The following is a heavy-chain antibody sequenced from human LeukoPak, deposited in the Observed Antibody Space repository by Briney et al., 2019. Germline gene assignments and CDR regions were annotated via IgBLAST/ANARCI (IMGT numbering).Heavy chain of an antibody. CDR1: GFTFSSYA. J-gene: IGHJ4*02. V-gene: IGHV3-30-3*01. Sequence: PGRSLRLSCAASGFTFSSYAMHWVRQAPGKGLEWVAVISNDGSNKYYADSVKGRFTISRDNSKNTLYLQMNSLRAEDTAVYYCARDKRVAGTRGWGQGTLVTVSS. D-gene: IGHD6-19*01. CDR3: ARDKRVAGTRG. CDR2: ISNDGSNK.